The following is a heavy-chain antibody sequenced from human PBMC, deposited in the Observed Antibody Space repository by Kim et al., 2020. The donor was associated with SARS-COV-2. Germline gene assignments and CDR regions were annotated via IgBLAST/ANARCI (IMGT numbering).Heavy chain of an antibody. Sequence: SETLSLTCTVSGGSISSYYWSWIRQPPGKGLECIGYIYYSGSTNYNPSLKSRVTISVDTTKNQFSLKLSSVTAADTAVYYCARDNGARDCSSTSCYDLSWYFDLWGRGTLVTVSS. J-gene: IGHJ2*01. CDR2: IYYSGST. CDR1: GGSISSYY. V-gene: IGHV4-59*13. CDR3: ARDNGARDCSSTSCYDLSWYFDL. D-gene: IGHD2-2*01.